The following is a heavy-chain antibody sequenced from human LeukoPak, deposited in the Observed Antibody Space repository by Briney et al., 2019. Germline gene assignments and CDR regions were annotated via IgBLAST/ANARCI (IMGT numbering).Heavy chain of an antibody. CDR3: ASLLTYFDY. V-gene: IGHV4-59*01. Sequence: SETPALTCTVSGGSISNYYWSWIRQPPGKGLEWIGYIYYSGSTNYNPSLKSRVTISVDTSKNQVSLKLSSVTAADTAVYYCASLLTYFDYWGQGTLVTVSS. CDR1: GGSISNYY. J-gene: IGHJ4*02. CDR2: IYYSGST.